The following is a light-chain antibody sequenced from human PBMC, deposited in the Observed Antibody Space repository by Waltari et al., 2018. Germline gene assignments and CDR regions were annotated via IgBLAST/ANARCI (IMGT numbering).Light chain of an antibody. Sequence: EIVMTQSPATLSVSPGERATLSCRASQSVSSNLAWYQQKPGQAPRLLIYGASTRATGIPARFSGSGSGTEFTLTISSLQSEDFAVYYCQQYYSNQNTFGQGTKLEIK. CDR1: QSVSSN. CDR2: GAS. V-gene: IGKV3-15*01. J-gene: IGKJ2*01. CDR3: QQYYSNQNT.